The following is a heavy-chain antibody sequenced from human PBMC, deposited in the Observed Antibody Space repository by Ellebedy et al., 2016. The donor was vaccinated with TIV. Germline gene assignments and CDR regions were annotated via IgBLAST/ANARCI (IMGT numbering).Heavy chain of an antibody. D-gene: IGHD6-19*01. CDR3: ARLPYSSGWYSAFDI. CDR2: INAGNGNT. V-gene: IGHV1-3*01. CDR1: GYTFTSYA. J-gene: IGHJ3*02. Sequence: AASVKVSCKASGYTFTSYAMHWVRQAPGQRLEWMGWINAGNGNTKYSQKFQGRVTITRDTSASTAYMELSSLRSEDTAVYYCARLPYSSGWYSAFDIWGQGTMVTVSS.